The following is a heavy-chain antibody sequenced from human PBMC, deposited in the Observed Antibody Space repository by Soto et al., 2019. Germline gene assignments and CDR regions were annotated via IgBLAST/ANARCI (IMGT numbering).Heavy chain of an antibody. V-gene: IGHV3-30*18. CDR3: AKDSRQSSPYDSSGPDY. J-gene: IGHJ4*02. D-gene: IGHD3-22*01. CDR2: ISYDGSNK. CDR1: GFTFSSYG. Sequence: QVQLVESGGGVVQPGRSLRLSCAASGFTFSSYGMHWVRQAPGKGLEWVAVISYDGSNKYYADSVKGRFTISRDNSKNTLYLQMNSLRAEDTAVYYCAKDSRQSSPYDSSGPDYWGQGTLVTVSS.